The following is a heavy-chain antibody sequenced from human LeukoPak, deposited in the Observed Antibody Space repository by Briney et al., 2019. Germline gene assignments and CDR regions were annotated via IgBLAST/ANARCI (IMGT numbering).Heavy chain of an antibody. CDR2: IWYDGSNK. Sequence: GGSLRLSCAASGFTFSSYGMHWVRQAPGKGLEWVAVIWYDGSNKYYADSVKGRFTISRDNSKNTLYLQMNSLRAEDTAVYYCAKSTLNYYDSSGHDAFDIWGQGTMVTVSS. D-gene: IGHD3-22*01. CDR3: AKSTLNYYDSSGHDAFDI. CDR1: GFTFSSYG. V-gene: IGHV3-33*06. J-gene: IGHJ3*02.